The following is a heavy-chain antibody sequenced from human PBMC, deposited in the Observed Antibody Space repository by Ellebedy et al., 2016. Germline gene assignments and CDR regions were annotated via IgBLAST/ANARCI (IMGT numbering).Heavy chain of an antibody. CDR3: AREGSGWYGLDY. CDR2: INHSGST. J-gene: IGHJ4*02. Sequence: SETLSLXCAVYGGSFSGYYWSWFRQPPGKGLEWIGEINHSGSTNYNPSLKSRVTISVDTSKNQFSLKLSSVTAADTAVYYCAREGSGWYGLDYWGQGTLVTVSS. D-gene: IGHD6-19*01. V-gene: IGHV4-34*01. CDR1: GGSFSGYY.